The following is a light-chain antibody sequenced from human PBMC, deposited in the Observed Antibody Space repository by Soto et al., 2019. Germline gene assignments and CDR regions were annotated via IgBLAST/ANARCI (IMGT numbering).Light chain of an antibody. J-gene: IGKJ5*01. CDR1: QSVNNN. CDR3: QQRSNWPIT. CDR2: DAS. Sequence: MTQSPATLSVSPGERATLSCRASQSVNNNLAWYQQKLGQAPRVLIYDASNRATGIPARFSGSGSGTDFTLTISSLEPEDFAVYYCQQRSNWPITFGQGTRLAIK. V-gene: IGKV3-11*01.